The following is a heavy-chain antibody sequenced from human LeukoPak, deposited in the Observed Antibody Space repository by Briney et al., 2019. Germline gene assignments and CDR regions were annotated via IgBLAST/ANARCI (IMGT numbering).Heavy chain of an antibody. J-gene: IGHJ4*02. CDR1: GGTFSSYA. CDR3: ATDILTGYPDY. D-gene: IGHD3-9*01. V-gene: IGHV1-69*04. CDR2: IIPILGIA. Sequence: SVKVSCKASGGTFSSYAISWVRQAPGQGLEWMGRIIPILGIANYAQKFQGRVTITADKSTSTAYMELSSLRSEDTAVYYCATDILTGYPDYWGQGTLVTVSS.